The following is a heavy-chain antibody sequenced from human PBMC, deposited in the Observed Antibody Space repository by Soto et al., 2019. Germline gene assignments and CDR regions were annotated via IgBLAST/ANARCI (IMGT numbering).Heavy chain of an antibody. CDR2: IYYSGST. CDR1: GDCISSSSYY. V-gene: IGHV4-39*01. CDR3: ARHRIAAAGTHLYYYYGMDV. J-gene: IGHJ6*02. D-gene: IGHD6-13*01. Sequence: SETLSLTCTVSGDCISSSSYYWGWIRQPPGKGLEWIGSIYYSGSTYYNPSLKSRVTISVDTSKNQFSLKLSSVTAADTAVYYCARHRIAAAGTHLYYYYGMDVWGQGTTVTVSS.